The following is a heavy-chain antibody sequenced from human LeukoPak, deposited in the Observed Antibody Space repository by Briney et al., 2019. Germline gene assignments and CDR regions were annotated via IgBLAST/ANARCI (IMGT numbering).Heavy chain of an antibody. V-gene: IGHV4-4*09. J-gene: IGHJ5*02. Sequence: PSETLSLTCSVSGGSISGYYWSWVRQPPGKGLDWIGYIYTSGSTNYNPSLKSRVTISVDTSKNQFPLKLSSVTAADTAVYYCATTTTIASWFDPWGQGTLVTVSS. CDR3: ATTTTIASWFDP. CDR2: IYTSGST. CDR1: GGSISGYY. D-gene: IGHD2-21*01.